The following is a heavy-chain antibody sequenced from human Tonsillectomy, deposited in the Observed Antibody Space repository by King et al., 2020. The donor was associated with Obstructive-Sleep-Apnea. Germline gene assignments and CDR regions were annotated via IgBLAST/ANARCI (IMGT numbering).Heavy chain of an antibody. CDR2: IKEDGSEK. V-gene: IGHV3-7*01. J-gene: IGHJ3*02. CDR3: ARDRHLLWFGELLAGPGAFDI. D-gene: IGHD3-10*01. CDR1: GFSINTYW. Sequence: VQLVESGGGLVQPGGSLRLSCAASGFSINTYWMNWVRQAPGKGLEWVTNIKEDGSEKSYVDSVKGRFTISRDNAKNSLHLQMNSLRAEDTAVYYCARDRHLLWFGELLAGPGAFDIWGQGTMVTVSS.